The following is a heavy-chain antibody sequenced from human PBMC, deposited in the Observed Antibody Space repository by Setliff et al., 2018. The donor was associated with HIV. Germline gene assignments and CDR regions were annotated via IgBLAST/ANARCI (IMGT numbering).Heavy chain of an antibody. CDR3: ARSLPQTTTIIVILSY. CDR2: MNPNSGNT. CDR1: GYTFTSYD. J-gene: IGHJ4*02. V-gene: IGHV1-8*02. Sequence: GASVKVSCKASGYTFTSYDINWVRQATGQGLEWMGWMNPNSGNTGYAQKFQGRVTMTRNTSISTAYMELSSLRSEDTAVYYCARSLPQTTTIIVILSYWGQGTLVTVSS. D-gene: IGHD3-22*01.